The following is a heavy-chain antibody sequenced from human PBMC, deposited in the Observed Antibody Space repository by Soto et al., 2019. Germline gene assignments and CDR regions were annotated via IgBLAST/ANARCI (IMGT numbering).Heavy chain of an antibody. CDR3: ETVLLVSQAAMHY. D-gene: IGHD2-15*01. Sequence: TPGKGLVWVSRINSDGSSTNYADSVKGRFTISRDNAKNTLYLQMNSLRAEDTAVYYCETVLLVSQAAMHYWGQAPLVTASS. J-gene: IGHJ4*02. V-gene: IGHV3-74*01. CDR2: INSDGSST.